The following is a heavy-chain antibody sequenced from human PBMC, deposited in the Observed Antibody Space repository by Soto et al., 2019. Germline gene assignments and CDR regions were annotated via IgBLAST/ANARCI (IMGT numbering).Heavy chain of an antibody. Sequence: GGSMRLSCAASGFTFSSYSMNWVRQAPGKGLEWVSSISSSSSYIYYADSVKGRFTISRDNAKNSLYLQMNSLRAEDTAGYYCARDRPPTGLAYRGQGARSTVSA. CDR2: ISSSSSYI. CDR3: ARDRPPTGLAY. V-gene: IGHV3-21*01. D-gene: IGHD3-10*01. CDR1: GFTFSSYS. J-gene: IGHJ4*02.